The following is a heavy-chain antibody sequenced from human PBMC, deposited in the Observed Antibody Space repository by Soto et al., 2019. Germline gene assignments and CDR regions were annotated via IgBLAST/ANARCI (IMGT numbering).Heavy chain of an antibody. CDR3: AREGLAAAPDY. D-gene: IGHD6-13*01. CDR1: GFTFRSYA. CDR2: ISYDGSNK. V-gene: IGHV3-30-3*01. J-gene: IGHJ4*02. Sequence: QVQLVESGGGVVQPGRSLRLSCAASGFTFRSYALHWVRQAPGKGLEWVAVISYDGSNKYYADSVKGRFTISRDNSKNTLYLQMSSLRAEDTAVYYCAREGLAAAPDYWGQGTLVTVSS.